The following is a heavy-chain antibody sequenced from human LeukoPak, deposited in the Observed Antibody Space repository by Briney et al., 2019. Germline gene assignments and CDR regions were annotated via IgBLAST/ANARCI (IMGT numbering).Heavy chain of an antibody. CDR3: AKDRSTYYDFWSGYYDY. Sequence: GGSLILSCAASGFTFSNYWMHWVRQAPGKGLVWVSRINTDGSGTSYADSVKGRFTISRDNAKNTLYLQMNSLRAEDTAVYYCAKDRSTYYDFWSGYYDYWGQGTLVTVSS. J-gene: IGHJ4*02. CDR1: GFTFSNYW. CDR2: INTDGSGT. V-gene: IGHV3-74*01. D-gene: IGHD3-3*01.